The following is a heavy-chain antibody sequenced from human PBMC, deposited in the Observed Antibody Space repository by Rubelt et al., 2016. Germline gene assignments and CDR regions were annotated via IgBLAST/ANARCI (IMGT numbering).Heavy chain of an antibody. D-gene: IGHD3-16*01. J-gene: IGHJ3*02. CDR3: ATDWGRGAFDI. CDR1: GYTLTELS. CDR2: LDTEDGET. V-gene: IGHV1-24*01. Sequence: QVQLVQSGAEVKKPGASVKVSCKVSGYTLTELSMHWVRQAPGKGLEWMGGLDTEDGETIYAQKFQGRVTMTEDTSTDTADMELSSRGSEDTAVYYCATDWGRGAFDIWGQGTMVTVSS.